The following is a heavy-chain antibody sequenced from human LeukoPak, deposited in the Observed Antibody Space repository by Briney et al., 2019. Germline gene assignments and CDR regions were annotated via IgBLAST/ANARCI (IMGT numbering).Heavy chain of an antibody. CDR1: GFTFSNYW. Sequence: PGGSLRLSCAASGFTFSNYWMSWVRQAPGKGLEWVANIKQDGSEKYYVDSVKGRFTISRDNAKNSLYLQMDSLRAEDTALYYCARGITTDYWGQGTLVTASS. CDR2: IKQDGSEK. D-gene: IGHD3-22*01. CDR3: ARGITTDY. V-gene: IGHV3-7*01. J-gene: IGHJ4*02.